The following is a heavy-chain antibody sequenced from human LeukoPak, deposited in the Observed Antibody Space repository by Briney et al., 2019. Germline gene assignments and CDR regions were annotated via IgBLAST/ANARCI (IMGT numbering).Heavy chain of an antibody. CDR3: ARESVAANWFDP. J-gene: IGHJ5*02. D-gene: IGHD6-25*01. V-gene: IGHV1-2*02. CDR2: INPNSGGT. CDR1: GYTFTGYY. Sequence: GASVKVSCKASGYTFTGYYMHWVRQAPGQGLEWMGWINPNSGGTNYAQKFQGRVTMTRDTSISTAYMELSRLRADDTAVYYCARESVAANWFDPWGQGTLVTVSS.